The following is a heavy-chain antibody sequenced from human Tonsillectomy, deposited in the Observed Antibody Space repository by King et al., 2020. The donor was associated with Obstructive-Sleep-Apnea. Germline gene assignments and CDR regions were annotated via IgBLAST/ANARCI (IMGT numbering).Heavy chain of an antibody. J-gene: IGHJ4*02. CDR1: GFTFDDYA. D-gene: IGHD6-13*01. CDR3: AKDIGQLVPGEGFGY. Sequence: VQLVESGGGLVQPGRSLRLSCAASGFTFDDYAMHWVRQVPGKGLEWVSGISWNSGSIGYADSVKGRFTISRDNAKNSLYLQMNSLRAEDTALYYCAKDIGQLVPGEGFGYWGQGTLVTVSS. V-gene: IGHV3-9*01. CDR2: ISWNSGSI.